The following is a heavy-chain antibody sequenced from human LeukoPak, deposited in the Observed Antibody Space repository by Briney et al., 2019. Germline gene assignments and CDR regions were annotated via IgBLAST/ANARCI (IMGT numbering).Heavy chain of an antibody. V-gene: IGHV4-39*07. CDR2: INHSGST. CDR1: GGSISSSSYY. Sequence: PSETLSLTCTVSGGSISSSSYYWGWIRQPPGKGLEWIGEINHSGSTNYNPSLKSRVTISVDTSKNQFSLKLSSVTAADTAVYYCARVQTADGMDVWGQGTTVTVSS. J-gene: IGHJ6*02. CDR3: ARVQTADGMDV.